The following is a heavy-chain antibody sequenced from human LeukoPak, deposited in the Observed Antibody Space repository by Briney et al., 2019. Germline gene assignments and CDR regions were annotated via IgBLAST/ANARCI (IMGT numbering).Heavy chain of an antibody. J-gene: IGHJ3*01. CDR1: GGSISSYY. CDR3: ARPAERGYSYGLDF. Sequence: PSETLSLTCTVSGGSISSYYWSWVRQPPGKGLEWIGYIYYSGSTNYNPSLKGRVTISVDTSKDQVSLNLSSVTAADTAVYYCARPAERGYSYGLDFWGQGTMVTVSS. V-gene: IGHV4-59*01. CDR2: IYYSGST. D-gene: IGHD5-18*01.